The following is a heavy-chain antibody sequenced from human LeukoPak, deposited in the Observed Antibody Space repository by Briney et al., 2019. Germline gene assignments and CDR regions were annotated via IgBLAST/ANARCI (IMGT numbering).Heavy chain of an antibody. CDR2: LSGSGGSP. J-gene: IGHJ4*02. CDR3: ANALGGGNTWSYFDC. Sequence: PGGSLRLSCAASGFTFSSYAMSWVRQAPGKGLEWVSSLSGSGGSPNYANSVKGRFTISRDNSKNTLYLQMNSLRAEDTAVYYCANALGGGNTWSYFDCWGQGTLVTVSS. CDR1: GFTFSSYA. D-gene: IGHD6-13*01. V-gene: IGHV3-23*01.